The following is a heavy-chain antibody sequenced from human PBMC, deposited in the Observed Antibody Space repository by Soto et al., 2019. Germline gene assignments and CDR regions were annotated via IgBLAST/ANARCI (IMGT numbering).Heavy chain of an antibody. V-gene: IGHV1-8*01. CDR3: ARANTVTTTPIGYYYYMDV. J-gene: IGHJ6*03. CDR1: GYTFTSYD. CDR2: MNPNSGNT. D-gene: IGHD4-17*01. Sequence: ASVKVSCKASGYTFTSYDINWVRQATGQGLEWMGWMNPNSGNTGYAQKFQGRVTMTRNNSISTAYMELSSLRSEDTAVYYCARANTVTTTPIGYYYYMDVWGKGTTVTVSS.